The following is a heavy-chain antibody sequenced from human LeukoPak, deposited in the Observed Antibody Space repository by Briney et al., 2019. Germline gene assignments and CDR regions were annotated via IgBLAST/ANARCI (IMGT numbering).Heavy chain of an antibody. D-gene: IGHD6-19*01. V-gene: IGHV3-7*01. Sequence: GGSLRLSCGASGFTFSSYWMSWVRQAPGKGLEWVANIKQDGSEKYYVDSVKGRFTISRDNAKNSLYLEMNSLRAEDTAVYYCARGSGWYNYWGQGTLVTVSS. CDR2: IKQDGSEK. J-gene: IGHJ4*02. CDR1: GFTFSSYW. CDR3: ARGSGWYNY.